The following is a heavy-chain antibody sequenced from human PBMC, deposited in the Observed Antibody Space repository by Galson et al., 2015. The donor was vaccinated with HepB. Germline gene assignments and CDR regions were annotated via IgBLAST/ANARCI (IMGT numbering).Heavy chain of an antibody. CDR3: ARDGGPFPYYYDNWPNYYYMDV. J-gene: IGHJ6*03. V-gene: IGHV3-21*01. CDR2: ISGFSSYL. D-gene: IGHD3-22*01. CDR1: GFIVSTYS. Sequence: SLRLSCAAPGFIVSTYSMNWVRQAPGKGLEWVSSISGFSSYLYYADSVEGRFTISRDNAKNSLYLQMNSLRAEDTAVYYCARDGGPFPYYYDNWPNYYYMDVWGKGTTVTVSS.